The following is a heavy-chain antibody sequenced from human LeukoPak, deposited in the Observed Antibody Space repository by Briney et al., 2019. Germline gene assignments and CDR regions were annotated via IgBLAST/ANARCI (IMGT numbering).Heavy chain of an antibody. CDR2: VHDSAGT. Sequence: SETLSLTCTVSGGSINKYYWSWIRQSPGKGLEWIGYVHDSAGTIYNPSLKSRVTIPVGTSKTQFSLKVTSVTTADTAVYYCAKGRKDFDTNLGPFDSWGQGILVTVSS. D-gene: IGHD3-9*01. CDR3: AKGRKDFDTNLGPFDS. J-gene: IGHJ4*02. V-gene: IGHV4-59*01. CDR1: GGSINKYY.